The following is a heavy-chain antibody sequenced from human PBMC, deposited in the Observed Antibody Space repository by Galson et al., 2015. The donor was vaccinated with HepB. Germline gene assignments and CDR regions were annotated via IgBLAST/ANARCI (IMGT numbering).Heavy chain of an antibody. V-gene: IGHV3-33*01. CDR3: AREGGVDSGYDY. J-gene: IGHJ4*02. D-gene: IGHD5-12*01. CDR2: IWYDGSYK. CDR1: GFNFSSYG. Sequence: SLRLSCAASGFNFSSYGMRWVRQAPGKGLEWMAVIWYDGSYKYYADSVKGRFTISRDNSKNTLYLQMNSLRAEDTAVYYCAREGGVDSGYDYWGQGTLGTVSS.